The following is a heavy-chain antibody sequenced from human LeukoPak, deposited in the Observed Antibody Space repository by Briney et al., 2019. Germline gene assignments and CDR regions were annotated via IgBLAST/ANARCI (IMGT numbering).Heavy chain of an antibody. Sequence: GGSLRLSCAASGFTFSSYSMNWVRQAPGKGLEWVSSISSSSSYIYYADSVKGRFTISRDNSKNTLYLQMNSLRAEDTAVYYCARDVGIAVAGTDPSYYGMDVWGKGTTVTVSS. V-gene: IGHV3-21*01. CDR1: GFTFSSYS. CDR3: ARDVGIAVAGTDPSYYGMDV. J-gene: IGHJ6*04. CDR2: ISSSSSYI. D-gene: IGHD6-19*01.